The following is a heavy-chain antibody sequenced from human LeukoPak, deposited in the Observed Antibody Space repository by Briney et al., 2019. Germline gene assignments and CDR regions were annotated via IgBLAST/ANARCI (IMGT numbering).Heavy chain of an antibody. Sequence: GGSLRLSCAASGFTVSSNYMSWVRQAPGKGLEWVSAISGSGGSTYYADSVKGRFTISRDNSKNTLYLQMNSLRAEDTAVYYCAKGGGLWFGESPYGMDVWGQGTTVTVSS. V-gene: IGHV3-23*01. CDR2: ISGSGGST. CDR1: GFTVSSNY. D-gene: IGHD3-10*01. CDR3: AKGGGLWFGESPYGMDV. J-gene: IGHJ6*02.